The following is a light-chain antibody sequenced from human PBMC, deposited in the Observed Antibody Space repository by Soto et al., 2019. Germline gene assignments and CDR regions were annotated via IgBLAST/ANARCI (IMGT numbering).Light chain of an antibody. CDR1: QSVRSS. Sequence: EVVLTQSPATLSVSPGERATLSCGASQSVRSSLAWYQQKPGQAPRLLIHGASTRAPGIPARFSGSGSGTDFTLTISRVEPEDFAVYYCQLYGVSSHRSTFGQGTRLEI. V-gene: IGKV3-15*01. J-gene: IGKJ5*01. CDR2: GAS. CDR3: QLYGVSSHRST.